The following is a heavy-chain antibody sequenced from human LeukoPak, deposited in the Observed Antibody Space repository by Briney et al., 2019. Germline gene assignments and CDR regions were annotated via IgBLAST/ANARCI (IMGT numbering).Heavy chain of an antibody. Sequence: GGSLRLSCAASGFTFSSYSMNWVRQAPGKGLEWVSYISNSSSTIYYADSVKGRFTISRDNAKNSLYLQMNSLRAEDTAVYYCASTYYDSSGTFIDAFDIWGQGTMVTVSS. V-gene: IGHV3-48*04. J-gene: IGHJ3*02. CDR3: ASTYYDSSGTFIDAFDI. CDR1: GFTFSSYS. D-gene: IGHD3-22*01. CDR2: ISNSSSTI.